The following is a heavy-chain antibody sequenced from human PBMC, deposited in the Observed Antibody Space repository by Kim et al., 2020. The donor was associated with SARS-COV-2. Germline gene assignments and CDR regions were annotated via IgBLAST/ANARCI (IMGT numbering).Heavy chain of an antibody. CDR1: GGTFSSYA. CDR3: AVRGSGYDRAAYYYYGMDV. CDR2: IIPILGIA. J-gene: IGHJ6*02. D-gene: IGHD5-12*01. Sequence: SVKVSCKASGGTFSSYAISWVRQAPGQGLEWMGRIIPILGIANYAQKFQGRVTITADKSTSTAYMELSSLRSEDTAVYYCAVRGSGYDRAAYYYYGMDVWGQGTTVTVSS. V-gene: IGHV1-69*04.